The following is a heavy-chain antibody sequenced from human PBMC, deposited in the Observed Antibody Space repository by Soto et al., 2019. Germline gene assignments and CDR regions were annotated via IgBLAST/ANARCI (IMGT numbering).Heavy chain of an antibody. J-gene: IGHJ4*02. CDR3: ARGHLGTDETSNDF. Sequence: GGSLRLSCVASGFTFSSYSMNWVRQAPGKGLEWVSSISSSGTYIYYADSLKGRFTISRDNAKDSLYLHMNSLRAEDTAVYYCARGHLGTDETSNDFWGQGTLVTVSS. CDR1: GFTFSSYS. CDR2: ISSSGTYI. V-gene: IGHV3-21*01. D-gene: IGHD3-10*01.